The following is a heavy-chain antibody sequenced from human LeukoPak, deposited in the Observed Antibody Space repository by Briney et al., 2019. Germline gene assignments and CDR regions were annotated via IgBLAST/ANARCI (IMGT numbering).Heavy chain of an antibody. CDR3: ARDGDYYYYMDV. Sequence: EASVKVSCKASGYTFTSYYMHWVRQAPGQGLEWMGIINPSGGSTSYAQKFQGRVTITTDESTSTAYMELSSLRSEDTAVYYCARDGDYYYYMDVWGKGTTVTVSS. CDR2: INPSGGST. D-gene: IGHD2-21*01. V-gene: IGHV1-46*01. J-gene: IGHJ6*03. CDR1: GYTFTSYY.